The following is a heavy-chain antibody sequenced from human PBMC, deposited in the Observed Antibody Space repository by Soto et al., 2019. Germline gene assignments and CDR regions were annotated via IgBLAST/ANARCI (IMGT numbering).Heavy chain of an antibody. Sequence: ASVKVSGKASGFTFTSAAFQWVRQARGQRLEWIGWIAVGSGYTNYAQRFQDRVTLTRDMSTATTYMELSRLKSEDTAIYYCAADATAWQQMVPSDYWGQGTLVNVSS. CDR3: AADATAWQQMVPSDY. D-gene: IGHD2-8*01. V-gene: IGHV1-58*01. CDR1: GFTFTSAA. J-gene: IGHJ4*02. CDR2: IAVGSGYT.